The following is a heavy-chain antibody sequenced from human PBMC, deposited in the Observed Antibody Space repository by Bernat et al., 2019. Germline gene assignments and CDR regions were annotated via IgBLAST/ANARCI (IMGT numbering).Heavy chain of an antibody. CDR3: AKDALAVPGTHQAGYYFDY. D-gene: IGHD6-19*01. V-gene: IGHV3-30*18. Sequence: QVQLVESGGGVVQPGRSLRLSCAASGFTFGTYAMHWVRQAPGKGLEWVAVISYDVNNKYYADSVKGRFTISRDNSKNTLYLQMNSLRAEDTAVYYCAKDALAVPGTHQAGYYFDYWGQGTLATVSS. J-gene: IGHJ4*02. CDR1: GFTFGTYA. CDR2: ISYDVNNK.